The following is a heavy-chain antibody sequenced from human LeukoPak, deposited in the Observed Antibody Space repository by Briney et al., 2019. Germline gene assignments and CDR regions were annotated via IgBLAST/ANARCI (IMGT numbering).Heavy chain of an antibody. CDR1: GDSFSSHY. CDR3: ARDLVTVTKGFDI. J-gene: IGHJ3*02. D-gene: IGHD4-17*01. Sequence: SETLSLTCVVSGDSFSSHYWTWIRQSPGKGLEWIGYISYIGSTNYNPSLKSRVTISIDASKNQFSLKLRSVTAADTAVYYCARDLVTVTKGFDIWGQGTMVSVSS. V-gene: IGHV4-59*11. CDR2: ISYIGST.